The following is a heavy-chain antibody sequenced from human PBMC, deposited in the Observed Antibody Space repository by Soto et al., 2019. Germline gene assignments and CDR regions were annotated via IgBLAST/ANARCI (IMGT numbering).Heavy chain of an antibody. V-gene: IGHV1-2*02. CDR3: ASYPRSYGSGHSYTPLYNFDY. Sequence: ASVKVSCKASGYTFTDYYMHWVRQAPGQGLEWMGWINPNTGGTNYAQKFQGRVTMTRDTSISTAYMELSRLSSNDTAVYYCASYPRSYGSGHSYTPLYNFDYWGRGPLVSVSS. J-gene: IGHJ4*02. D-gene: IGHD3-10*01. CDR2: INPNTGGT. CDR1: GYTFTDYY.